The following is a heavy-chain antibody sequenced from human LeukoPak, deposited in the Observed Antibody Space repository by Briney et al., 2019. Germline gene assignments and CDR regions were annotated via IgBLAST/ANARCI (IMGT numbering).Heavy chain of an antibody. CDR3: ARGPPNDY. J-gene: IGHJ4*02. V-gene: IGHV4-30-4*08. CDR1: GVTISSGDYY. Sequence: PSETLSRTCTVSGVTISSGDYYRSSIRQPPQKGLEGMGYNYYTGRTYYNQYLKSRVTISVDTSKNQFSLKLSSVTAADTAVYYCARGPPNDYWGQGTLVTVSS. CDR2: NYYTGRT.